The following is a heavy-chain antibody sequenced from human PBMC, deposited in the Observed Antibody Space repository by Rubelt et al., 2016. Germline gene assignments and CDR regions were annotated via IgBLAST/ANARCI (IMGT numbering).Heavy chain of an antibody. CDR2: TSSTGGST. D-gene: IGHD3-22*01. Sequence: EVQLLESGGDLVQPGGSLRLSCAASGFTFSSSAMSWVRQAPGKGLEWVSGTSSTGGSTSYADSVKGRFTISRDNSKKTLYLQMNSPRAEDTAVYYCARDRNYYDSSGFSNFDYWGQGTLVTVSS. V-gene: IGHV3-23*01. CDR1: GFTFSSSA. J-gene: IGHJ4*02. CDR3: ARDRNYYDSSGFSNFDY.